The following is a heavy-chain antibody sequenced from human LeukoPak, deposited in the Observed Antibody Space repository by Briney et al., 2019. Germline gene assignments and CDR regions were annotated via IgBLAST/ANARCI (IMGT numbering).Heavy chain of an antibody. CDR3: ARLPVAGTGY. Sequence: SETLSLTCTASGGSISSTSYFWVWIRQPPGKGLEWIGSIYYSGSTYYNPSLENRVTISVDTSKNQFSLRLTSVTAADTAVYYCARLPVAGTGYWGQGTLVTVSS. J-gene: IGHJ4*02. D-gene: IGHD6-19*01. V-gene: IGHV4-39*01. CDR1: GGSISSTSYF. CDR2: IYYSGST.